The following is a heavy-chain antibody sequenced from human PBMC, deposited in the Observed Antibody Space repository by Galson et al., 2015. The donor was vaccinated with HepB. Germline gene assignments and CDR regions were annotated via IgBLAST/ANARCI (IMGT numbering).Heavy chain of an antibody. Sequence: SVKVSCKASGYTFTSYYMHWVRQAPGQGLEWMGIINSSGGSTSYAQKFQGRVTMTRDTSTSTVYMELSSLRSEDTAVYYCARDFVGRFLEGDYWGQGTLVTVSS. D-gene: IGHD3-3*01. CDR3: ARDFVGRFLEGDY. J-gene: IGHJ4*02. V-gene: IGHV1-46*01. CDR2: INSSGGST. CDR1: GYTFTSYY.